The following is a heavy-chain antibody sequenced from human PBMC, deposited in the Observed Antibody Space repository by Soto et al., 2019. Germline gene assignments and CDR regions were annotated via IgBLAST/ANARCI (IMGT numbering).Heavy chain of an antibody. V-gene: IGHV1-2*04. J-gene: IGHJ6*02. CDR2: INPKSGGT. CDR1: GYSFTDYH. D-gene: IGHD2-8*01. Sequence: GASVKVSCKASGYSFTDYHIHWVRQAPGQGXEWLGRINPKSGGTSTAQKLQGWVTMTTDTSISTASMELTRLTSDDTAIYYCARGDSTDCSNGVCSFFYNHDMDVWGQGTTVTVSS. CDR3: ARGDSTDCSNGVCSFFYNHDMDV.